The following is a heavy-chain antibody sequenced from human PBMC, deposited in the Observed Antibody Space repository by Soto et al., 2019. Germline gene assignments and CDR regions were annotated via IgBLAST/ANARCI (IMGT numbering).Heavy chain of an antibody. CDR2: ISGSGDST. CDR1: GFTFRTYA. V-gene: IGHV3-23*01. J-gene: IGHJ4*02. CDR3: AKDHWGSY. Sequence: EVQLLESGGRLVQPGGSLRLSCAASGFTFRTYAMSWVRQAPGKGLEWVSAISGSGDSTYYADSVKGRFTIFRDNSKNTLYLQMTTLRAEDTALYHCAKDHWGSYSGQGTLVTVSS. D-gene: IGHD3-16*01.